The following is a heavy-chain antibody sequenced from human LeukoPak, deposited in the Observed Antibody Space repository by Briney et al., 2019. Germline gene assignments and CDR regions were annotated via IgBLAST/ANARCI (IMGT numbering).Heavy chain of an antibody. D-gene: IGHD3-10*01. CDR2: ISADNGNT. Sequence: ASVKVSCKASGYTFTSYGITWVRQAPGQGLEWMGWISADNGNTNYAQKLQGRVTMTTDTSTSTADMELRSLRSDDTAVYYCARAGGYYYGSGSKKSGYYHYYMDVWGKGTTVTISS. CDR1: GYTFTSYG. CDR3: ARAGGYYYGSGSKKSGYYHYYMDV. J-gene: IGHJ6*03. V-gene: IGHV1-18*01.